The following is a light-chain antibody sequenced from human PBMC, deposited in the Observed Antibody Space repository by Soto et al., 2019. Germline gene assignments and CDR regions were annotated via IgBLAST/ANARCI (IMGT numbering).Light chain of an antibody. CDR1: QSVSSN. CDR3: QQHNQWPIT. V-gene: IGKV3-15*01. Sequence: EIVLTQSPATLSLSPGERASLACGASQSVSSNYLAWYQQKPGQAPRLLILGASTRATGIPARFSGSGSGTEFTLTINSLQSEDSAVYYCQQHNQWPITFGQGTRLEIK. CDR2: GAS. J-gene: IGKJ5*01.